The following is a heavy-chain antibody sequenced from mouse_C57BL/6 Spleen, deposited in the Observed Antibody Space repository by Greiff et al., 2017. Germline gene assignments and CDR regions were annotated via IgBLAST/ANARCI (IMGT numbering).Heavy chain of an antibody. V-gene: IGHV1-54*01. Sequence: QVQLQQSGAELVRPGTSVKVSCKASGYAFTNSLIEWVKQRPGQGLEWIGVINPGSGGTNYNEKFKGKATLTAYTSSTPAYMQLSSLTSEDSAFYSGARNSEDCPYYIDYWGQGTTLTFSS. D-gene: IGHD3-1*01. CDR3: ARNSEDCPYYIDY. J-gene: IGHJ2*01. CDR1: GYAFTNSL. CDR2: INPGSGGT.